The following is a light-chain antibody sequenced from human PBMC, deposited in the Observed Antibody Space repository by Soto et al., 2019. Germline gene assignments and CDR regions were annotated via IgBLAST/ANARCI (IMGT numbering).Light chain of an antibody. CDR3: QQRSKWPPHT. CDR1: QSVSSY. CDR2: DAS. Sequence: EIVLTQSPATLSLSPGEKATLSCRASQSVSSYLAWYQQKPGQAPRLLIFDASNRATGIPARFSGSGSGTDFSLTISSLEPEGVAVYYCQQRSKWPPHTFGQGTKLEIK. J-gene: IGKJ2*01. V-gene: IGKV3-11*01.